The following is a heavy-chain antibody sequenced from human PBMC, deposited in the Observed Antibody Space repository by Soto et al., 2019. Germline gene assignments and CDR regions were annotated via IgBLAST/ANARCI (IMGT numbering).Heavy chain of an antibody. V-gene: IGHV3-30*18. Sequence: QVQLVESGGGVVQPGRSLRLSCAASGFTFSSYGMHWVRQAPGKGLEWVAVISYDGSNKYYADSVKGRFTISRDNSKNTLYLQMNSLRAEDTAVYYCAKDRGVYDYVWGSYREPYGMDVWGQGTTVTVSS. D-gene: IGHD3-16*02. CDR3: AKDRGVYDYVWGSYREPYGMDV. CDR2: ISYDGSNK. CDR1: GFTFSSYG. J-gene: IGHJ6*02.